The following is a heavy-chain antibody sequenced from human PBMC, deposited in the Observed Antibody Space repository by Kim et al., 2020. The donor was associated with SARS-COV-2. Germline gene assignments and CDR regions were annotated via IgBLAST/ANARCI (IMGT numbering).Heavy chain of an antibody. D-gene: IGHD1-26*01. Sequence: GIANDAQKFQGRVTITADKSTSTAYMELSSLRSEDTAVYYCARDPVVGAIWGQGTLVTVSS. V-gene: IGHV1-69*04. J-gene: IGHJ4*02. CDR3: ARDPVVGAI. CDR2: GIA.